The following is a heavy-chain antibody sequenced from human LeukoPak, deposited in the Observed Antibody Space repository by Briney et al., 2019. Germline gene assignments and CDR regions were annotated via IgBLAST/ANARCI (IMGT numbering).Heavy chain of an antibody. Sequence: ASVKVSCKASGYTFTGNYMHWVRQAPGQGLEWMGWINPNSGGTNYAQKFQGRVTMTRDTSISTAYMELSRLRSDDTAVYYCARGKEGSSWQYYYYYYYYMDVWGKGTTVTVSS. CDR1: GYTFTGNY. CDR3: ARGKEGSSWQYYYYYYYYMDV. J-gene: IGHJ6*03. V-gene: IGHV1-2*02. D-gene: IGHD6-13*01. CDR2: INPNSGGT.